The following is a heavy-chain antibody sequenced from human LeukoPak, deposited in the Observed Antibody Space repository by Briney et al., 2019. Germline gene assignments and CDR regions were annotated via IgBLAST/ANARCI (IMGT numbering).Heavy chain of an antibody. J-gene: IGHJ4*02. D-gene: IGHD1-26*01. CDR3: ARETRRSYSAHDY. Sequence: SETLSLTCAVYGGSFSGYYWSWIRQPPGKGLEWIGEINHSGSTNYNPSLKSRVTISVDTSKNQFSLKLSSVTAADTAVYYCARETRRSYSAHDYWGQGTLVTVSS. CDR2: INHSGST. CDR1: GGSFSGYY. V-gene: IGHV4-34*01.